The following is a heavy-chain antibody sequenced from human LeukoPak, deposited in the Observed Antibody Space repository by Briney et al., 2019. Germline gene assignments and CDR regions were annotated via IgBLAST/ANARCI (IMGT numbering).Heavy chain of an antibody. CDR3: TRVERNYYDSSGYYLPDY. D-gene: IGHD3-22*01. Sequence: GGSLRLSCTASGFTFGDYAMSWFRQAPGKGLEWVGFIRSKAYGRTTEYAASVKGGFTISRDDSKSIAYLQMNSLKTEDTAVYYCTRVERNYYDSSGYYLPDYWGQGTLVTVSS. CDR1: GFTFGDYA. J-gene: IGHJ4*02. CDR2: IRSKAYGRTT. V-gene: IGHV3-49*03.